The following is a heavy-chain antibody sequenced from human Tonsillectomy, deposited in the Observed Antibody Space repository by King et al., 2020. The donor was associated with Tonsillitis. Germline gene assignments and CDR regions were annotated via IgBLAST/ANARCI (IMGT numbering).Heavy chain of an antibody. CDR2: IYYSGST. Sequence: QLQESGPGLVKPSQTLPLTCTVSGGSISSGGYYWTWIRQHPGKGLEYIGYIYYSGSTYCNPSLKSRVTISVDTSKNQFSLKLSSVTAADTAVYYCADYDFWSGYFDSWGQGTLVTVSS. V-gene: IGHV4-31*03. CDR1: GGSISSGGYY. J-gene: IGHJ4*02. CDR3: ADYDFWSGYFDS. D-gene: IGHD3-3*01.